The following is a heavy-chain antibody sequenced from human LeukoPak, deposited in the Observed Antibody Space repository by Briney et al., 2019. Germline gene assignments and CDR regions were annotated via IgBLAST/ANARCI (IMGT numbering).Heavy chain of an antibody. CDR2: IYYSGST. Sequence: PSETLSLTCTVSGGSISSSSYYWGWIRQPPGKGLEWIGSIYYSGSTYYNPSLKSRVTISVDTSKNQFSLKLSSVTAADTAVYYCARDYYDILTGYYADYWGQGTLVTVSS. V-gene: IGHV4-39*07. J-gene: IGHJ4*02. D-gene: IGHD3-9*01. CDR3: ARDYYDILTGYYADY. CDR1: GGSISSSSYY.